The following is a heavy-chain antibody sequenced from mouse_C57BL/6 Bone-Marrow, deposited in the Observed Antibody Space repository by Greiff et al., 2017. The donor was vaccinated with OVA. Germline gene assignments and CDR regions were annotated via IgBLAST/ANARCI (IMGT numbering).Heavy chain of an antibody. D-gene: IGHD3-3*01. V-gene: IGHV1-76*01. CDR3: ARSGQLLFAY. J-gene: IGHJ3*01. Sequence: QVQLQQSGAELVRPGASVKLSCKASGYTFTDYYINWVKQRPGQGLEWIARIYPGSGNTYYNEKFKGKATLTAEKSSSTAYMQLSSLTSEDSAVYFCARSGQLLFAYWGQGTLVTVSA. CDR2: IYPGSGNT. CDR1: GYTFTDYY.